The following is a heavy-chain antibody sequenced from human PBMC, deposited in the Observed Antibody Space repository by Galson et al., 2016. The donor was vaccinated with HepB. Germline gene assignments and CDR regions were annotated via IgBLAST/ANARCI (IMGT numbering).Heavy chain of an antibody. CDR2: IRHSGST. D-gene: IGHD1-26*01. V-gene: IGHV4-34*01. CDR1: GESFSGYY. Sequence: TLSLTCAVYGESFSGYYWSWIRQPPGKGLEWIGEIRHSGSTNFSPSLKSRVTISVDTSKNQFSLKLRSVTAADTAVYYCARGRLGGAANWGQGILVTVSS. CDR3: ARGRLGGAAN. J-gene: IGHJ4*02.